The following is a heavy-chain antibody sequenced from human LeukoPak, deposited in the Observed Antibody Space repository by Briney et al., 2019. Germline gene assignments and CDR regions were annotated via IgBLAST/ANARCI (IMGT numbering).Heavy chain of an antibody. Sequence: SVKVSCKASGGTFSSYAISWVRQAPGQGLEWMGGIIPIFGTANYAQKFQGRVTITTDESTSTAYMELSSLRSEDTAVCYCARAPPVDGYNWFDPWGQGTLVTVSS. CDR1: GGTFSSYA. CDR3: ARAPPVDGYNWFDP. V-gene: IGHV1-69*05. CDR2: IIPIFGTA. D-gene: IGHD6-19*01. J-gene: IGHJ5*02.